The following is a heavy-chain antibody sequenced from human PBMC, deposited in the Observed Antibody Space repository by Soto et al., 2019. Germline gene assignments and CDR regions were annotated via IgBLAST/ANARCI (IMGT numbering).Heavy chain of an antibody. Sequence: QVQLVQSGAEVKKPGSSVKVSCKASGGTFSSYAISWVRQAPGQGLEWMGGIIPIFGTANYAQKFQGRVTITADESTSTAYMELSSLRSEDTAVYYCARGLNYYDSSGYYLGYFDYWGQGTLVTVSS. V-gene: IGHV1-69*01. CDR2: IIPIFGTA. J-gene: IGHJ4*02. D-gene: IGHD3-22*01. CDR1: GGTFSSYA. CDR3: ARGLNYYDSSGYYLGYFDY.